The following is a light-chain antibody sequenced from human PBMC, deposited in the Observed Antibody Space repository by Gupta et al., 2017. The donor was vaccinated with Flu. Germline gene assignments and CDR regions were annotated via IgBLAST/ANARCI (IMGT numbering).Light chain of an antibody. CDR1: QSISSW. V-gene: IGKV1-5*03. Sequence: DIQMTQSPSTLSASVGDRVTITCRASQSISSWLAWYQQKPGKAPNLLIYKASTLASGVPSRFSGSGSGTEFTLTISSLQPDDFATYYCQQDNSYPWTFGQGTKVEIK. CDR2: KAS. J-gene: IGKJ1*01. CDR3: QQDNSYPWT.